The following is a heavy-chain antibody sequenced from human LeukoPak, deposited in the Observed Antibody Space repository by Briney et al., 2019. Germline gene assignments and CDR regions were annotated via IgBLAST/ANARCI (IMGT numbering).Heavy chain of an antibody. D-gene: IGHD3/OR15-3a*01. CDR3: ARVDSDYEDWLPLHPGAFDI. J-gene: IGHJ3*02. CDR2: IYSGGST. V-gene: IGHV3-53*01. Sequence: GGSLRLSCAASGFTVSSNCMSWVRQAPGKGLEWVSVIYSGGSTYYADSVKSRLTISRDNAPTSVYMQMTSLSDEDTAVYYCARVDSDYEDWLPLHPGAFDIWGQETMVTVSS. CDR1: GFTVSSNC.